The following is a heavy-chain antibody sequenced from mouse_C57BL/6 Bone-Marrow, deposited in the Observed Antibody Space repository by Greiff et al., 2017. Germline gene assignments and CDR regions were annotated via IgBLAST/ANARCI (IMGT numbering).Heavy chain of an antibody. CDR2: IDPSDSYT. J-gene: IGHJ2*01. D-gene: IGHD2-5*01. V-gene: IGHV1-69*01. CDR1: GYTFTSYW. CDR3: ARLYSKVFFDY. Sequence: QVQLQQPGAELVMPGASVKLSCKASGYTFTSYWMHWVKQRPGQGLEWIGEIDPSDSYTNYNQKFKGKSTLTVDKSSSTAYMQLSSLTSEDSAVYYCARLYSKVFFDYWGQGTTLTVSS.